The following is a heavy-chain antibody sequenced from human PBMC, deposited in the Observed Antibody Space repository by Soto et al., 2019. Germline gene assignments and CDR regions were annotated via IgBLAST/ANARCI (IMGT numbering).Heavy chain of an antibody. J-gene: IGHJ4*02. CDR1: GFTLSSYA. D-gene: IGHD3-3*01. V-gene: IGHV3-23*01. Sequence: GGSLRLSCAASGFTLSSYAMNWVRQAPGKGLEWVSAISGSGSSTYYADSVKGRFTISRDNSKNTLCLQMNSLRAEDTAVYYCAKEYTNRDVWFVSDYWGQGTPVTVSS. CDR2: ISGSGSST. CDR3: AKEYTNRDVWFVSDY.